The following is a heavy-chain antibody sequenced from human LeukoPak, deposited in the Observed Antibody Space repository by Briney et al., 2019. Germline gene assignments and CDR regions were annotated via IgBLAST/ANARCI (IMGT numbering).Heavy chain of an antibody. CDR2: ISAYNGNT. CDR1: GYTFTIYG. J-gene: IGHJ5*02. Sequence: VASVKVSFKASGYTFTIYGISWVRQAPGQGLEWMGWISAYNGNTNYAQKLQGRVTMTTDPSTSTAYMELRSLRSDDTAVYYCARDLTDSSGYNWFDPWGQGTLVTVSS. CDR3: ARDLTDSSGYNWFDP. V-gene: IGHV1-18*01. D-gene: IGHD6-19*01.